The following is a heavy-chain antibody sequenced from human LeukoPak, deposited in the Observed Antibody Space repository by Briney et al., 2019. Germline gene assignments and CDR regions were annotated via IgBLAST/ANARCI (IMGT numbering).Heavy chain of an antibody. CDR3: AKDHLSGYCSDGNCYRPRGYMDV. V-gene: IGHV3-33*06. Sequence: QAGRSLRLSCAASGFTFSSYAIHWVRQAPGKGLEWVAVIWYDGSNEYYADSVKGRFTVSRDNSKNTLYLQMNSLRAEDTAVYYCAKDHLSGYCSDGNCYRPRGYMDVWGKGTTVTVSS. J-gene: IGHJ6*03. CDR2: IWYDGSNE. CDR1: GFTFSSYA. D-gene: IGHD2-15*01.